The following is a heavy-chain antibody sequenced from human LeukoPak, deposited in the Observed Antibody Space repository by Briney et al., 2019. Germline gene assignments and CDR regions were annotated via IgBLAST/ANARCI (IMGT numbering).Heavy chain of an antibody. CDR1: GGSISNHY. V-gene: IGHV4-59*11. CDR2: IYYSGST. J-gene: IGHJ5*02. CDR3: AKHLSNAYYDMIWFDP. Sequence: SETLSLTCTVSGGSISNHYWSWIRQAPGKGLEWIGYIYYSGSTNYNPSVKSRVTISVDTSKNQFSLRLSSVTAADTAVYYCAKHLSNAYYDMIWFDPWGQGTLVTVSS. D-gene: IGHD3-22*01.